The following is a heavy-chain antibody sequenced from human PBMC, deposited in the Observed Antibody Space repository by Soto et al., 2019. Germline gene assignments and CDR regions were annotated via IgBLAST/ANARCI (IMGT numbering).Heavy chain of an antibody. CDR1: GGSISGYH. D-gene: IGHD3-22*01. V-gene: IGHV4-4*07. Sequence: QVQLQESGPELVKPSETLSLTCTVSGGSISGYHWSWIRQPAGKGLDWIGRMHTGGTTDYNPSLKSRVTMSVDTSKKQFFLKLSSVTAADTAVYYCARDDGYYYDGLDIWGQGTKVTVS. CDR3: ARDDGYYYDGLDI. J-gene: IGHJ3*02. CDR2: MHTGGTT.